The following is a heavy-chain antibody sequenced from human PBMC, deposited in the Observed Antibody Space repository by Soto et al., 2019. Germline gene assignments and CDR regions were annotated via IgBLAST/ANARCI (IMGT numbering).Heavy chain of an antibody. CDR2: IYSGGST. J-gene: IGHJ4*02. CDR1: GFTVSSNY. Sequence: GSLRLSCAASGFTVSSNYMSWVRQAPGKGLEWVSVIYSGGSTYYADSVKGRFTTSRDNSKNTLYLQMNSLRAEDTAVYYCARLFKQLAHFDYWGQGTLVTVPQ. V-gene: IGHV3-66*04. D-gene: IGHD6-13*01. CDR3: ARLFKQLAHFDY.